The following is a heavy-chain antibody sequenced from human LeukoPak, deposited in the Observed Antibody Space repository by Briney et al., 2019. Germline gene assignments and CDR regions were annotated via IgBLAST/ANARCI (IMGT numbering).Heavy chain of an antibody. V-gene: IGHV3-11*04. CDR3: ARDGAAAGSDYYYYMDV. Sequence: GGSLRLSCAASGFTFSSYGMSWIRQAPGKGLEWISYISSSGITLYYAESVKGRFTISRDNAKNSLYLQMNSLRAEDTAVYYCARDGAAAGSDYYYYMDVWGRGTTVTVSS. CDR1: GFTFSSYG. J-gene: IGHJ6*03. D-gene: IGHD6-13*01. CDR2: ISSSGITL.